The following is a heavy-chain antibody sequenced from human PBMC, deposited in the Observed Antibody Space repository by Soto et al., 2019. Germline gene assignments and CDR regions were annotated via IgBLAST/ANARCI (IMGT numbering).Heavy chain of an antibody. J-gene: IGHJ4*02. Sequence: SVKVSCKASGGTFSSYAISWVRQAPGQGLEWMGGIIPIFDTADYAQKFQGRVTITADESTSTAYMELSSLRSEDTAVYYCANAVGLYYFDYWGQGTLLTVSS. D-gene: IGHD1-26*01. CDR2: IIPIFDTA. CDR1: GGTFSSYA. V-gene: IGHV1-69*13. CDR3: ANAVGLYYFDY.